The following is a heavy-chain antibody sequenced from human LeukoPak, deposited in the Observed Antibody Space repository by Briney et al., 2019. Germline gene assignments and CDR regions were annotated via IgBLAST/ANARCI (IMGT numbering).Heavy chain of an antibody. CDR1: GFTFSSYS. J-gene: IGHJ6*03. CDR3: ARDSSGSYYYYYYYYMDV. CDR2: ISSSSSYI. V-gene: IGHV3-21*01. D-gene: IGHD1-26*01. Sequence: GGSLRLSCAASGFTFSSYSMNWVRQAPGKGLEWVSSISSSSSYIYYADSVKGRFTISRDNAKNSLYLQMNSLRAEDTAVYYCARDSSGSYYYYYYYYMDVWGKGTTVTVSS.